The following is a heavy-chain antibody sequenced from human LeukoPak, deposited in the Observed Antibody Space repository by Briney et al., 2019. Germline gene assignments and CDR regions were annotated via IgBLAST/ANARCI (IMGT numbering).Heavy chain of an antibody. V-gene: IGHV3-30*18. J-gene: IGHJ4*02. CDR3: AKPRGLYVGSLFDY. Sequence: PGGSLRLSCAASGFTFSSYGMHWVRQAPGKGLEWVAVISYDGSNKYYADSVKGRFTISRDNSKNTLYLQMNSLRAEDTAVYYCAKPRGLYVGSLFDYWGQGTLVTVSS. D-gene: IGHD2-8*01. CDR1: GFTFSSYG. CDR2: ISYDGSNK.